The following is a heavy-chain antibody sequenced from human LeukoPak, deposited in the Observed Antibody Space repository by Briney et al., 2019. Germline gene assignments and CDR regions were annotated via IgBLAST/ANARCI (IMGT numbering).Heavy chain of an antibody. Sequence: PSETLSLTCAVYGGSFSGYYWSWIRQPPGKGLEWIGEINHSGSTNYNPSLKSRVTISVDTSKNQFPLKLSSVTAADTAVYYCARGRRLSSSWFFDYYYGMDVWGQGTTVTVSS. V-gene: IGHV4-34*01. CDR1: GGSFSGYY. J-gene: IGHJ6*02. CDR3: ARGRRLSSSWFFDYYYGMDV. D-gene: IGHD6-13*01. CDR2: INHSGST.